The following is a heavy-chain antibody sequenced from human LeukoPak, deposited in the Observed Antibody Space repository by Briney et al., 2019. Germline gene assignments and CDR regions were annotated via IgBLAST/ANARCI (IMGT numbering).Heavy chain of an antibody. CDR1: RYTFTGYY. D-gene: IGHD3-22*01. J-gene: IGHJ4*02. Sequence: ASVNVSCKASRYTFTGYYMHWVRQAPAQGLEWMGWINPNSGGTNYAQKFQGSVTMTRDTSISTAYMELSRLRSDDTAVYYCARGFTYYYDSSGSDYWGQGTLVTVSS. V-gene: IGHV1-2*02. CDR2: INPNSGGT. CDR3: ARGFTYYYDSSGSDY.